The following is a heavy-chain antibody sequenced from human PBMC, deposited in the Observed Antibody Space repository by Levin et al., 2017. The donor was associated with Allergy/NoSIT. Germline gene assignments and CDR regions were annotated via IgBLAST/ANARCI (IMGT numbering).Heavy chain of an antibody. J-gene: IGHJ4*02. V-gene: IGHV3-30*18. CDR1: GFTFSSYG. D-gene: IGHD3-10*01. CDR3: AKDLNVLLWFGESPFDY. Sequence: LSLTCAASGFTFSSYGMHWVRQAPGKGLEWVAVISYDGSNKYYADSVKGRFTISRDNSKNTLYLQMNSLRAEDTAVYYCAKDLNVLLWFGESPFDYWGQGTLVTVSS. CDR2: ISYDGSNK.